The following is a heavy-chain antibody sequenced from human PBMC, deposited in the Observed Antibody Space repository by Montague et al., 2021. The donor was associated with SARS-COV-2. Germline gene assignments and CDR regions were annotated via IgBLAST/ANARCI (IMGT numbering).Heavy chain of an antibody. J-gene: IGHJ5*02. CDR2: INHSGST. D-gene: IGHD6-13*01. CDR1: GGSFSGYY. Sequence: SETPSLTCAVYGGSFSGYYWSWIRQPPGKGLEWIGEINHSGSTNYNPSLKSRVTISVDTSKNQFSLKLSSVTAADTAVYYCARTLYSSSWFGVRNWFDPWGQGTLVTVSS. CDR3: ARTLYSSSWFGVRNWFDP. V-gene: IGHV4-34*01.